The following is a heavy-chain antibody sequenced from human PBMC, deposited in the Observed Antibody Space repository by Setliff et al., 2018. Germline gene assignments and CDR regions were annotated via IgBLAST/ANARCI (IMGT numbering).Heavy chain of an antibody. CDR2: AYYNGDS. CDR1: GGSLSGSLRGYAVF. D-gene: IGHD3-10*01. Sequence: SETLSLTCTVSGGSLSGSLRGYAVFWGWIRQSPGKELEWIGSAYYNGDSYYNPSLKSRVTMSVDTSRNQFSLHLTSVTAADTAVYYCARHVGTRSRGYNYYYYFMDVWGKGTTVTVSS. V-gene: IGHV4-39*01. J-gene: IGHJ6*03. CDR3: ARHVGTRSRGYNYYYYFMDV.